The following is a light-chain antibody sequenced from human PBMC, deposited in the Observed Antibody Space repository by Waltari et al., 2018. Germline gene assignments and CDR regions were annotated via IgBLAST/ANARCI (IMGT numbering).Light chain of an antibody. V-gene: IGKV3-20*01. CDR3: QMYVRLPVT. CDR1: QSVGRA. Sequence: EIVLTQSQGTLAFSPGERATLSCRASQSVGRALAWSQQKPGQAPRLLIYDALSRATGISDKFSGSGSGTDFTLTISRVEPEDFAVYFCQMYVRLPVTFGQGTKVEVK. CDR2: DAL. J-gene: IGKJ1*01.